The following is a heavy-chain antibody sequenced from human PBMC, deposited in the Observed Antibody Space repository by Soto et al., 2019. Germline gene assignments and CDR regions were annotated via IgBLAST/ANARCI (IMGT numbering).Heavy chain of an antibody. CDR1: GFTFSGYW. D-gene: IGHD6-19*01. J-gene: IGHJ3*02. CDR2: INTDGSEK. Sequence: GGSLRLSCAASGFTFSGYWMGWVRLALGKGLEWVANINTDGSEKYYVDSVKGRFTISRDNAENSLYLQMNSLRAEDMAVYYCARPLGWRDAFDIWGQGTMVTVSS. CDR3: ARPLGWRDAFDI. V-gene: IGHV3-7*01.